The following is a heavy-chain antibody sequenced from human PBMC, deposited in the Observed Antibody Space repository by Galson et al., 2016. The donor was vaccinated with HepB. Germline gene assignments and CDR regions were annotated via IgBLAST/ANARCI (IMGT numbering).Heavy chain of an antibody. J-gene: IGHJ6*02. D-gene: IGHD3-10*02. Sequence: SLRLSCAASGFTFSNYAMTWVRQAPGKGLEWISTINSNDDSTYYADSVQGRFTISRDKSKNTLFLQMNSLRAEDTAVYYCAKDWSTTTCVQGCLDVWGQGTTVTVSS. V-gene: IGHV3-23*01. CDR2: INSNDDST. CDR3: AKDWSTTTCVQGCLDV. CDR1: GFTFSNYA.